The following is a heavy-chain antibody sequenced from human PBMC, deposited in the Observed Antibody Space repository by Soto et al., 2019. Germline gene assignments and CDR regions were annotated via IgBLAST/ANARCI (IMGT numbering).Heavy chain of an antibody. V-gene: IGHV3-21*06. CDR2: ISSSSSYI. Sequence: GGSLRLSCTGSGFTFSSSTMTWVPKGPGKGLEWVSSISSSSSYIYFADSLKGRFTITRDNAKNSLYLQMNSLRAEDTAVYYSARDSGEMSAVWGQGTQVTVSS. CDR3: ARDSGEMSAV. CDR1: GFTFSSST. D-gene: IGHD3-10*01. J-gene: IGHJ4*02.